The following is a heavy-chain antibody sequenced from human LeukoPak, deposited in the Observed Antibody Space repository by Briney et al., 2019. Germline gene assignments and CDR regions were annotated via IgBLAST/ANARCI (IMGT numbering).Heavy chain of an antibody. CDR1: GDSISSYY. CDR2: IYYSGST. J-gene: IGHJ4*02. D-gene: IGHD3-22*01. Sequence: SETLSLTCTVSGDSISSYYWSWIRQPPGKGLEWIGYIYYSGSTNYNPSLKSRVTISVDTSKNQFSLRLSSVTAADTAVYYCARVTGYMIEDYFDYWGQGTLVTVSS. V-gene: IGHV4-59*01. CDR3: ARVTGYMIEDYFDY.